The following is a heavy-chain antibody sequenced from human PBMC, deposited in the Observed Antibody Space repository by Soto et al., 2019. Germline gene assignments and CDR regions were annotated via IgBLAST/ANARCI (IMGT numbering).Heavy chain of an antibody. Sequence: SVKVSCKASGGTFSSYAISWVRQAPGQGLEWMGGIIPIFGTANYAQKFQGRVTITADESTSTAYMELSSLRSEDTAVYYCAGIVATISYYYYGMDVWGQGTTVTVSS. CDR3: AGIVATISYYYYGMDV. J-gene: IGHJ6*02. CDR2: IIPIFGTA. V-gene: IGHV1-69*13. CDR1: GGTFSSYA. D-gene: IGHD5-12*01.